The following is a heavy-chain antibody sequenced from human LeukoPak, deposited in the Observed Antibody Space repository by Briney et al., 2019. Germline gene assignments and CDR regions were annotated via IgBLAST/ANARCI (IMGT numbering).Heavy chain of an antibody. CDR2: IYTSGST. CDR1: GGSITYYY. J-gene: IGHJ4*02. CDR3: ARGISGTTGWPIKYYFDF. V-gene: IGHV4-4*07. D-gene: IGHD1-7*01. Sequence: PSETLSLTCTVSGGSITYYYWNWIRQPAGKALEWIGRIYTSGSTDYTPSLKSRVTMSLDTSKNQLSLELSSVTAADTAVYYCARGISGTTGWPIKYYFDFWGQGTPVTVSS.